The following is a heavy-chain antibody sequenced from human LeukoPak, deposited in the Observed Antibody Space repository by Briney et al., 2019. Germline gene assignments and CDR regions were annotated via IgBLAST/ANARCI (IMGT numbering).Heavy chain of an antibody. D-gene: IGHD2-15*01. V-gene: IGHV4-34*01. J-gene: IGHJ5*02. CDR2: INHSGST. Sequence: SETLSLTCAVYGGSFSGYYWSWIRQPPGKGLEWIGEINHSGSTNYNPSLKSRVTISVDTSKNQFSLKLSSVTAADTAVYYCARGGNGVVVVAATGSWFDPWGQGTLVTVSS. CDR1: GGSFSGYY. CDR3: ARGGNGVVVVAATGSWFDP.